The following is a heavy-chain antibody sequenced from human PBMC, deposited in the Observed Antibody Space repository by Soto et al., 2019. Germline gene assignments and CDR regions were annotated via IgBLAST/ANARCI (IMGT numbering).Heavy chain of an antibody. CDR2: ITWDGGRT. J-gene: IGHJ1*01. Sequence: EVQRVESGGLVVQPGGSLRLTCAASGFIFHDYTFHWVRQAPGRGLEWVSLITWDGGRTSYTDSVKGRFTISRDNSKNSLYLQMNSLRTEDTALYYCANDYGGNLACWGQGTLVTVSS. CDR1: GFIFHDYT. CDR3: ANDYGGNLAC. D-gene: IGHD2-15*01. V-gene: IGHV3-43*01.